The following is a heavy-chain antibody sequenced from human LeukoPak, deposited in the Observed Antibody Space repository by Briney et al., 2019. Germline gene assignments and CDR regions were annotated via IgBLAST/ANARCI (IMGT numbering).Heavy chain of an antibody. V-gene: IGHV4-34*01. CDR3: ERGRAGPVTWRLWVGYYYYYMDV. D-gene: IGHD2-21*01. J-gene: IGHJ6*03. CDR1: GGSFSGYY. Sequence: SSETLSLTCAVYGGSFSGYYWSWMRQPPGKGLEWIGEINHSGSTNYNPSLKSRVTISVDTSKNQFSLKLSSVTAADTAVYYCERGRAGPVTWRLWVGYYYYYMDVWGKGTTVTVSS. CDR2: INHSGST.